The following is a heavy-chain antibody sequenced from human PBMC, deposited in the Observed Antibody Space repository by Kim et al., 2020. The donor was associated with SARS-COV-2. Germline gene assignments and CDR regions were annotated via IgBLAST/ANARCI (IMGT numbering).Heavy chain of an antibody. CDR2: LYSDRST. Sequence: GGSLRLSCVASGFSVSSNYMTWVRQAPGKGLEWVSVLYSDRSTFYADSVKGRFSISRDSSKSTVYLQMNSLRAEDTAMYYCTRVSGSGTAPGYWGQGTLVTVSS. D-gene: IGHD3-10*01. V-gene: IGHV3-53*01. CDR3: TRVSGSGTAPGY. J-gene: IGHJ4*02. CDR1: GFSVSSNY.